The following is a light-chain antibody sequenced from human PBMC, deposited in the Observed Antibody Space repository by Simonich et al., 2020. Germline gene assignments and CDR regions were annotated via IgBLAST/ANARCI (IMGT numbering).Light chain of an antibody. CDR2: DAS. J-gene: IGKJ5*01. CDR3: QQYNNLPVT. Sequence: DIQMTQSSSSLSASVGDRVTITCQASQDIINYLNWYQQKPGKAPKLLIYDASNLETVNPSGFSGSGSGTDFTFAIGSLLPEVITTYNSQQYNNLPVTIGQGTRLEMK. CDR1: QDIINY. V-gene: IGKV1-33*01.